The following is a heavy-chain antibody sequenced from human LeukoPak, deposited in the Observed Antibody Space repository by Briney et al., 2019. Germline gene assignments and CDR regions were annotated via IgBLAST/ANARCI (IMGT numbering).Heavy chain of an antibody. CDR1: GFTLSSYW. CDR2: INADGSST. V-gene: IGHV3-74*01. D-gene: IGHD1-14*01. CDR3: AKTTPGRWDY. Sequence: GGSLRLSCAASGFTLSSYWMHWVRQAPGKGLVWVSRINADGSSTSYADAVKGRFTISRDNAKNTLYLQMNSLRAEDTAVYYCAKTTPGRWDYWGQGTLVTVSS. J-gene: IGHJ4*02.